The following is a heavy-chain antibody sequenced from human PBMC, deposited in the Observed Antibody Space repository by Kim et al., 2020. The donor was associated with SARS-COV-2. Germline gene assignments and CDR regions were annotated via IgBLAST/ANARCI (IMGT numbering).Heavy chain of an antibody. CDR3: ARDLSWILFDF. J-gene: IGHJ4*02. CDR2: T. D-gene: IGHD1-1*01. Sequence: TNDADFVKGRVTASRDNAKNTLYLQLNNLSPDDTAIYYCARDLSWILFDFWGQGALVTVSS. V-gene: IGHV3-74*01.